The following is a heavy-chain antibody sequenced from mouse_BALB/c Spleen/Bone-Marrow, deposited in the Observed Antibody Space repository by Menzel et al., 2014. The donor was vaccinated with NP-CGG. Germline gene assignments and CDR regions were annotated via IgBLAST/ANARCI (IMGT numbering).Heavy chain of an antibody. CDR3: ARERWLLRFDY. CDR1: GYTFTAYA. D-gene: IGHD2-3*01. J-gene: IGHJ2*01. CDR2: INTLNDGT. V-gene: IGHV1-14*01. Sequence: VQLQQPGPELVKPGASVKMSRKASGYTFTAYAVHWVKQKPGHSLERVGYINTLNDGTNYIKKFKGKTTLISDIPSSTTYMELSSLTSDDSAVYYCARERWLLRFDYWGQGTTLTVSS.